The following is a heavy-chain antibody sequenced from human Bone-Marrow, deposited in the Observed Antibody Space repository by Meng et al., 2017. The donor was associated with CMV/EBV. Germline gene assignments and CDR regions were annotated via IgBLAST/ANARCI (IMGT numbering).Heavy chain of an antibody. V-gene: IGHV3-21*01. Sequence: GESLKISCAASGFTFSSYSMNWVRQAPGKGLEWVSSISSSSSYIYYADSVKGRFTISRYNAKNSLYLQMNSLRAEDTAVYYCARRARDIVATGFDYWGQGTLVTVSS. D-gene: IGHD5-12*01. CDR1: GFTFSSYS. CDR3: ARRARDIVATGFDY. J-gene: IGHJ4*02. CDR2: ISSSSSYI.